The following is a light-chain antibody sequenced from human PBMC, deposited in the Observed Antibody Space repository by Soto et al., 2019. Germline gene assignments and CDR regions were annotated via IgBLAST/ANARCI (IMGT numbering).Light chain of an antibody. Sequence: DIVMTQSPDSLAVSLGERATINCKSSQNLLYSSNNKNYLAWYQQKPGQPPKLLIYWASTRESGVPDRFSGSGSGTDLTLTISSLQAEDVAVYYCQQYDRTPPTCGGGTKVEIK. CDR2: WAS. J-gene: IGKJ4*01. CDR3: QQYDRTPPT. CDR1: QNLLYSSNNKNY. V-gene: IGKV4-1*01.